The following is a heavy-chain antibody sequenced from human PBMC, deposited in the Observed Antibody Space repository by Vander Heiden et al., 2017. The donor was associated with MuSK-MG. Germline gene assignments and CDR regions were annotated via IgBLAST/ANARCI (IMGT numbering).Heavy chain of an antibody. CDR3: ARHNDYGDYVAPFDY. CDR2: IFFGRPT. D-gene: IGHD4-17*01. J-gene: IGHJ4*02. Sequence: QLQLQESGPGLVKSSETLSLTCTVSGGSISSSNYYWGWIRQPPGKGLEWVGSIFFGRPTLPNPSLKSRVTIVVDTSRNEFSLRLTSVTAADTAVYYCARHNDYGDYVAPFDYWGQGAAITVSS. CDR1: GGSISSSNYY. V-gene: IGHV4-39*01.